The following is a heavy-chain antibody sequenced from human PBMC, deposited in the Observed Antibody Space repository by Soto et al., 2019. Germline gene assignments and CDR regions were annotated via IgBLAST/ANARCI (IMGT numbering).Heavy chain of an antibody. Sequence: QVQLQESGPGLVKPSGTLSLTCAVSGGSISSNNWWSWVRQPPGKGLEWIGEIYHSGSTNYNSTLKSRVTISVDKSKNQFFLKLNSVTAADTAVYYCARKGWDLPKIDDWGQGSLVTVSS. V-gene: IGHV4-4*02. D-gene: IGHD1-26*01. CDR1: GGSISSNNW. CDR2: IYHSGST. J-gene: IGHJ4*02. CDR3: ARKGWDLPKIDD.